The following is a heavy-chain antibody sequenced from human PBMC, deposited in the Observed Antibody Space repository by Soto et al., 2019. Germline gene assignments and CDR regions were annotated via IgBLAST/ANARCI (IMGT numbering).Heavy chain of an antibody. J-gene: IGHJ4*02. Sequence: QLQLQESGPGLVKPSETLSLTCTVSGGSISSSSYYWGWIRQPPGKGLEWIGSIYYSGSTYYNPSLTSRAPISVDTSKNHFPLQLSSVTAAYTAVYSCARRGGTAAGAAFDYWGQGTLVTVSS. D-gene: IGHD6-13*01. V-gene: IGHV4-39*01. CDR3: ARRGGTAAGAAFDY. CDR1: GGSISSSSYY. CDR2: IYYSGST.